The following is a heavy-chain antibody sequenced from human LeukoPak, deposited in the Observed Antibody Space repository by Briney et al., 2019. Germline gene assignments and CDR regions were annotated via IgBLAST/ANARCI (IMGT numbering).Heavy chain of an antibody. CDR2: INGDGSTT. J-gene: IGHJ5*02. Sequence: GGSLRLSCEASGFTFSNYWMHWVRQAPGKGLVWVSRINGDGSTTNYADSVKGRFTISRDNSKNTLYLQMNSLRAEDTAVYYCAKDPGRKQLWLAPLISWGQGTLVTVSS. D-gene: IGHD5-18*01. CDR1: GFTFSNYW. V-gene: IGHV3-74*01. CDR3: AKDPGRKQLWLAPLIS.